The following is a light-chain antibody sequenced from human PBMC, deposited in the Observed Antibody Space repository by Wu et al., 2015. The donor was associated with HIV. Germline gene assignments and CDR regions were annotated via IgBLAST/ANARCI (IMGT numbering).Light chain of an antibody. V-gene: IGKV3-20*01. CDR2: AAS. CDR1: QSVRSSH. Sequence: EIVLTQSPGTLSLSPGEGATLSCRASQSVRSSHLAWYQQKPGQAPRLIIYAASARATGIPDKFSGSGSGTDFTLTISRLEPEDFAVYYCLQYGRIPYSFGQGTNLEIK. J-gene: IGKJ2*03. CDR3: LQYGRIPYS.